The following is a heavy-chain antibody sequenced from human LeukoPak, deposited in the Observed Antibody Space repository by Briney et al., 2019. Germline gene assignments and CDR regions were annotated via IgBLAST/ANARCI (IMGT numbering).Heavy chain of an antibody. CDR2: INPNSGGT. CDR3: ARGGLRVAGTYGPTEPYDY. Sequence: ASVKVSCKASGYTFTGYYMHWVRQAPGQGLEWMGWINPNSGGTNYAQKFQVRVTMTRDTSISTAYMELSRLRSDDTAVYYFARGGLRVAGTYGPTEPYDYWGQGTLVTVSS. D-gene: IGHD6-19*01. J-gene: IGHJ4*02. CDR1: GYTFTGYY. V-gene: IGHV1-2*02.